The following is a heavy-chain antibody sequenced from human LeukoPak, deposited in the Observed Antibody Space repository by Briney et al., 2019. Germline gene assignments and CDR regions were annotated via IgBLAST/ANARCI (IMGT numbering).Heavy chain of an antibody. Sequence: GRSLRLSCAASGFTFDDYAMHWVRQAPGKGLEWVSGISWNSGSIGYADSVKGRFTISRDNAKKSLYLQMNSLRAADTALYYCDYWGQGALVTVSS. CDR2: ISWNSGSI. CDR1: GFTFDDYA. V-gene: IGHV3-9*01. J-gene: IGHJ4*02. CDR3: DY.